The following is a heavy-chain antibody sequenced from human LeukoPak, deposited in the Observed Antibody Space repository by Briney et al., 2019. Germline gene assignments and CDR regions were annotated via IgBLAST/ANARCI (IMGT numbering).Heavy chain of an antibody. CDR2: IYYSGST. Sequence: SDTLSPTCTVSGGSISSYYWSWIRQPPGKGLEWIGYIYYSGSTNYNPSLKSRVAISVDTSRNQFSPKLSSVTAADTAVYYCATLPFGGPRRVFDYWGQGIPVTVSS. CDR1: GGSISSYY. J-gene: IGHJ4*02. CDR3: ATLPFGGPRRVFDY. V-gene: IGHV4-59*07. D-gene: IGHD3-16*01.